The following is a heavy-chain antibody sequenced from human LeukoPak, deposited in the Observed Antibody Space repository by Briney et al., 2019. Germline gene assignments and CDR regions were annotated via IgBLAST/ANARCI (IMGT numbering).Heavy chain of an antibody. D-gene: IGHD5-18*01. V-gene: IGHV1-2*02. J-gene: IGHJ4*02. Sequence: ASVKVSCKASGYTFTGYYMHWVRQAPGQGLEWMGWINPNSGGTNYAQKFQGRVTMTRDTSISTAYMELSRLRSDDTAMYYCARVGGYGYGYTFDYWGQGTLVTVSS. CDR2: INPNSGGT. CDR1: GYTFTGYY. CDR3: ARVGGYGYGYTFDY.